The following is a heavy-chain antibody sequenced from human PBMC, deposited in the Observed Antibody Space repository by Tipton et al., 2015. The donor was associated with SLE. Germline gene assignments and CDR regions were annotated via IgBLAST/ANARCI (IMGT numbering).Heavy chain of an antibody. Sequence: SLRLSCAASGFTFSNYGVHWVRQAPGKGLEWVAVIWYDGSNKYYADSVKGRFTISRDNSKNTLYLQMNSLRAEDTAVYYCAKESYGDYGWYFDLWGRGTLVTVSS. V-gene: IGHV3-30*18. CDR1: GFTFSNYG. CDR2: IWYDGSNK. CDR3: AKESYGDYGWYFDL. J-gene: IGHJ2*01. D-gene: IGHD4-17*01.